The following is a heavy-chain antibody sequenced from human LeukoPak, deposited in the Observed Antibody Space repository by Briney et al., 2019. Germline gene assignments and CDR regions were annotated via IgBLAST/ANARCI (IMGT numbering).Heavy chain of an antibody. D-gene: IGHD3-22*01. V-gene: IGHV1-69*01. CDR3: ARWYYYDSSGYYYALLRTSWFDP. J-gene: IGHJ5*02. CDR1: GGTFSSYA. CDR2: IIPIFGTA. Sequence: GSSVKVSCKASGGTFSSYAISWVRQAPGQGLEWMGGIIPIFGTANYAQKFQGRVTITADESTSTAYMELSSLRSEDTAVYYCARWYYYDSSGYYYALLRTSWFDPWGQGTLVTVSS.